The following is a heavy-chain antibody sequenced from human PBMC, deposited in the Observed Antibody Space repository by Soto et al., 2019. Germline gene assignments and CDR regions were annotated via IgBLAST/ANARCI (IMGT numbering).Heavy chain of an antibody. J-gene: IGHJ5*01. V-gene: IGHV1-69*13. D-gene: IGHD2-15*01. CDR1: GGTFSSYA. Sequence: ASVKVSCRASGGTFSSYAISWVRQAPGQGLEWMGGIIPIFGTANYAQKFQGRVTITGDESTSTAYMELSSLRSEDSAVYYCAGFCSGGSCYSSGSWCFDSWGQGTLVP. CDR2: IIPIFGTA. CDR3: AGFCSGGSCYSSGSWCFDS.